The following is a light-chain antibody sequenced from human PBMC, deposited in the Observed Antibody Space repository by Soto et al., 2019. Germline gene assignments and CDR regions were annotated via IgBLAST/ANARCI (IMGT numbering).Light chain of an antibody. J-gene: IGLJ1*01. V-gene: IGLV2-14*01. CDR3: SSYTGSSTFV. CDR2: DVN. CDR1: SSDVGGYDY. Sequence: QSALTQPASVSGSPGQSITISCTGTSSDVGGYDYVSWYQQLPGKAPKLLIYDVNNRPSVVSHRFSGSKSGNTASLTISGLQAEDEADYYCSSYTGSSTFVFGTGTKLTVL.